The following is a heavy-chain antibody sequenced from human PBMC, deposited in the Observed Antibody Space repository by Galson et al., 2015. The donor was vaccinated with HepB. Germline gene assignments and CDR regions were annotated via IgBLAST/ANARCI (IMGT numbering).Heavy chain of an antibody. CDR1: GFTFSSYW. J-gene: IGHJ6*02. D-gene: IGHD6-13*01. Sequence: SLRLSCAASGFTFSSYWMSWVRQAPGKGLEWVANIKQDGSEKYYVDSVKGRFTISRDNAKNSLYLQMNSLRAEDTAVYYCARDLGNQQLGYYYYGMDVWGQGTTVTVSS. V-gene: IGHV3-7*03. CDR3: ARDLGNQQLGYYYYGMDV. CDR2: IKQDGSEK.